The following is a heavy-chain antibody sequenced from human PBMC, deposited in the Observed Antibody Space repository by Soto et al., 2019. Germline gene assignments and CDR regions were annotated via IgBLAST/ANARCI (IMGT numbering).Heavy chain of an antibody. D-gene: IGHD3-10*01. CDR1: GYTFTSYD. Sequence: ASVKVSCKAAGYTFTSYDINWVRQATGQGLEWMGWMNPNSGNTGYAQKFQGRVTMTRNTSISTAYMELSSLRSEDTAVYYCARAGPYYYGSGSYPNHFRFNWSVP. V-gene: IGHV1-8*01. J-gene: IGHJ5*02. CDR3: ARAGPYYYGSGSYPNHFRFNWSVP. CDR2: MNPNSGNT.